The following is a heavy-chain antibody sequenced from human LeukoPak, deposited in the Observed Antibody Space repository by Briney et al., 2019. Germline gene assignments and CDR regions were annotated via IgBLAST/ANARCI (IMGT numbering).Heavy chain of an antibody. CDR2: ISYDGSNK. Sequence: GGSLRLSCAASGFTFSSYAMHWVRQAPGKGLEWVAVISYDGSNKYYADSVKGRFTISRDNSKNTLYLQMNSLRAEDTAVYYCARDSYYDFWSGYLTPSRYHYYYMDVWGKGTTVTVSS. CDR1: GFTFSSYA. CDR3: ARDSYYDFWSGYLTPSRYHYYYMDV. V-gene: IGHV3-30*01. D-gene: IGHD3-3*01. J-gene: IGHJ6*03.